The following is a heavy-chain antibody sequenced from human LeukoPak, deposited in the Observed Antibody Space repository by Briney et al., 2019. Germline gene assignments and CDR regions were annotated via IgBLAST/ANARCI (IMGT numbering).Heavy chain of an antibody. J-gene: IGHJ4*02. CDR1: GYTFSTFF. V-gene: IGHV1-46*01. CDR3: VRMGDTTCYDY. D-gene: IGHD2-2*01. Sequence: GASVTVSCKTSGYTFSTFFIHWVRQAPGQGFEWMGLVNPSGGSTSYTQKFRGRFTMTRDTSTSTAYMKLSSLTSDDTAIYYCVRMGDTTCYDYWGQGTLVTVSS. CDR2: VNPSGGST.